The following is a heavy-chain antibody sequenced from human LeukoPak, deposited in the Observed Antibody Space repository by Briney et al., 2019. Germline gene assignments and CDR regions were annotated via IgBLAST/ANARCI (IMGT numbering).Heavy chain of an antibody. D-gene: IGHD2/OR15-2a*01. V-gene: IGHV3-7*03. J-gene: IGHJ4*02. CDR1: GFTFSRYW. Sequence: GGPLRLSCAASGFTFSRYWMTWVRQAPGKGPEWVANIKQDGSEQYYVDSVKGRFTISRDNAKNSLYLQMYSLRAEDTAIYYCARDKIEGPSNFDNWGQGTLVIVSS. CDR2: IKQDGSEQ. CDR3: ARDKIEGPSNFDN.